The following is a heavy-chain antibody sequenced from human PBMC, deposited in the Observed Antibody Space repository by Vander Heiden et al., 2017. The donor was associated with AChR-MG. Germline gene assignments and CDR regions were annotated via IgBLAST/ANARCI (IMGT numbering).Heavy chain of an antibody. D-gene: IGHD5-12*01. CDR1: GLNFGSFA. CDR3: AKGQMATIAFVDY. Sequence: QVQLVESGGGVVQPGRSLRLSCETSGLNFGSFAMHWVRQAPGKGLQWVAVISTDGHNIKDADSVKGRFTISRDNSKKTLYLQMNSLSPEDTAVYYCAKGQMATIAFVDYWGRGTLVSVSS. V-gene: IGHV3-30-3*01. CDR2: ISTDGHNI. J-gene: IGHJ4*02.